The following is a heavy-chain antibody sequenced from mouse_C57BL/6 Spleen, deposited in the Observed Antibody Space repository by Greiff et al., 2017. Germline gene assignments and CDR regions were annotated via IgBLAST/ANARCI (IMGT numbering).Heavy chain of an antibody. CDR3: ARGYYGSSYGYFDV. CDR2: INPNNGGT. J-gene: IGHJ1*03. Sequence: VQLQQSGPELVKPGASVKIPCKAPGYTFTDYNMDWVKQSHGKSLEWIGDINPNNGGTIYNQKFKGKATLTVDKSSSTAYMELRSLTSEDTAVYYCARGYYGSSYGYFDVWGTGTTVTVSS. V-gene: IGHV1-18*01. CDR1: GYTFTDYN. D-gene: IGHD1-1*01.